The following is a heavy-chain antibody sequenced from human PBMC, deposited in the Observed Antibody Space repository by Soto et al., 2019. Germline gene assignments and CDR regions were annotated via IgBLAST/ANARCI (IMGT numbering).Heavy chain of an antibody. CDR1: GFTFSSYW. V-gene: IGHV3-7*04. Sequence: PLVESGGGLVQPGGSLRLSCAASGFTFSSYWMSWVRQAPGKGLEWVANIKPDGSQKWYVDSVKGRFTISRDNAKKSLYLQMNSLRAEDTAVYYCARGDYYDSSGPFSDAFDIWGQGTMVTVSS. J-gene: IGHJ3*02. D-gene: IGHD3-22*01. CDR2: IKPDGSQK. CDR3: ARGDYYDSSGPFSDAFDI.